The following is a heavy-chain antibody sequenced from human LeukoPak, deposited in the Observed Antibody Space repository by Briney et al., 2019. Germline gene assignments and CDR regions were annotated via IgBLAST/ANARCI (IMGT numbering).Heavy chain of an antibody. CDR3: ARGLVALDY. J-gene: IGHJ4*02. Sequence: SGGSLTLSCAASGFTFSGYWIHWVRQAPGEGLVWVSRIRSDGSGTDYADSVKGRFSISRDNAKDTLYLQMNSLRAEDTAVYYRARGLVALDYWGQGTLVTVSS. V-gene: IGHV3-74*01. D-gene: IGHD2-21*01. CDR2: IRSDGSGT. CDR1: GFTFSGYW.